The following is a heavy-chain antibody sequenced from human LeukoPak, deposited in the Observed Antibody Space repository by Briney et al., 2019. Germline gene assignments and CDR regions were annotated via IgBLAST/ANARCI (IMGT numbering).Heavy chain of an antibody. CDR1: GYTFTSYD. CDR2: MNPNSGNT. Sequence: GASVKVSCKASGYTFTSYDINWVRQATGQGLEWMGWMNPNSGNTGYAQKFQGRVTMTRNTSISTAYMELSSLRSEDTAVYYCARGGYCSGGSCYSDWYFDLWGRGTLVTVSS. CDR3: ARGGYCSGGSCYSDWYFDL. J-gene: IGHJ2*01. V-gene: IGHV1-8*01. D-gene: IGHD2-15*01.